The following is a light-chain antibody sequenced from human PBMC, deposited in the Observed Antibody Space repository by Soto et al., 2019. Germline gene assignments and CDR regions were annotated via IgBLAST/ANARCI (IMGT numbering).Light chain of an antibody. V-gene: IGKV3-20*01. CDR2: GAS. CDR1: QSVGSTF. J-gene: IGKJ5*01. Sequence: EIVLTQSPGTLSLSPGERGTIYYRASQSVGSTFLAWYQQKPGQAPRLLISGASSRATGIPDRFSGSGSGTDFTLTISRLEPEYFAVYYCQQYGSSLITFGQGTRLEIK. CDR3: QQYGSSLIT.